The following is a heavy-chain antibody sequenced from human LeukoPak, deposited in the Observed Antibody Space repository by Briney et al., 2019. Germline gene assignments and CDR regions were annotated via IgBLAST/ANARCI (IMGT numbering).Heavy chain of an antibody. Sequence: GGSLRLSCAGSGFTFSSYAMSWVRQAPGKGLEWVSAISGSGGSTYYADSVKGRFTISRDNSKNTLYLQMNSLRAEDTAVYYCAKPYDSSGYYPSEASDYWGQGTLVTVSS. CDR1: GFTFSSYA. CDR3: AKPYDSSGYYPSEASDY. J-gene: IGHJ4*02. D-gene: IGHD3-22*01. V-gene: IGHV3-23*01. CDR2: ISGSGGST.